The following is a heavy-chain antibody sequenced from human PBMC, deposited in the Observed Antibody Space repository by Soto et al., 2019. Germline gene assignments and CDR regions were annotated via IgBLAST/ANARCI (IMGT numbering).Heavy chain of an antibody. CDR3: ARTVLGADTAIHRS. CDR1: GFTFSSYS. D-gene: IGHD5-18*01. J-gene: IGHJ5*02. CDR2: ISSSSSYI. V-gene: IGHV3-21*01. Sequence: PGGSLRLSCAASGFTFSSYSMNWVRQAPGKGLEWVSSISSSSSYIYYADSVKGRFTISRDNAKNSLYLQMNSLRAEDTAVYYCARTVLGADTAIHRSWGQGTLVTVSS.